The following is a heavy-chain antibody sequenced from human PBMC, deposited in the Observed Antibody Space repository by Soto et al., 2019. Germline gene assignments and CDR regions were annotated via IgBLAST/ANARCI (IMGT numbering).Heavy chain of an antibody. CDR1: GGSISSGGYY. CDR3: ATNIVATSHYYYYMDV. V-gene: IGHV4-31*03. CDR2: IYYSGST. D-gene: IGHD5-12*01. Sequence: PSETLSLTYTVSGGSISSGGYYWSWIRQHPGKGLEWIGYIYYSGSTYYNPSLKSRVTISVDTSKNQFSLKLRSVTAADTAVYSCATNIVATSHYYYYMDVWGKGTTVTVSS. J-gene: IGHJ6*03.